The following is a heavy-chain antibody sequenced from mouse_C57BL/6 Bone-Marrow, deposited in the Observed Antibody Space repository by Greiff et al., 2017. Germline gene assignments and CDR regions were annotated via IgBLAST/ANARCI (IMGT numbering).Heavy chain of an antibody. D-gene: IGHD2-4*01. CDR2: MHPNGGSP. Sequence: VQLQQPGAELVKPGASVKLSCKASGYTFTNYWMHWVKQRPGQGLEWIGMMHPNGGSPDYNEKFKSEATLSVEQSSRTAYMELSSLTSEDSAVYYCARSYDYDDYTMDDWGQGTSVTVSS. V-gene: IGHV1-64*01. J-gene: IGHJ4*01. CDR3: ARSYDYDDYTMDD. CDR1: GYTFTNYW.